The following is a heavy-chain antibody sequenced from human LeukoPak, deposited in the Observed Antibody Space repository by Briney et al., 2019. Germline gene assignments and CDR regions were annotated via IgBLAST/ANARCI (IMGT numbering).Heavy chain of an antibody. J-gene: IGHJ4*02. D-gene: IGHD4-23*01. CDR3: AKSWSTVVTPGY. CDR1: GFTFSSYG. Sequence: GGSLRLSCAASGFTFSSYGMHWVRQAPGKGLEWVAVISYDGSNKYYADSAKGRFTISRDNSKNTLYLQMNSLRAEDTAIYYCAKSWSTVVTPGYWGQGTLVIVSS. V-gene: IGHV3-30*18. CDR2: ISYDGSNK.